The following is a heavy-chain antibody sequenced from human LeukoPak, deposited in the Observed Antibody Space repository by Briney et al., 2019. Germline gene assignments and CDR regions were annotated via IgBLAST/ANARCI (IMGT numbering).Heavy chain of an antibody. CDR2: ISSSSSYI. CDR1: GFTFSSYS. V-gene: IGHV3-21*01. D-gene: IGHD3-10*01. CDR3: AREITANGMDV. Sequence: EGSLRLSCAASGFTFSSYSMNWVRQAPGKGLEWVSSISSSSSYIYYADSVKGRFTISRDNAKNSLYLQMNSLRAEDTAVYYCAREITANGMDVWGQGTTVTVSS. J-gene: IGHJ6*02.